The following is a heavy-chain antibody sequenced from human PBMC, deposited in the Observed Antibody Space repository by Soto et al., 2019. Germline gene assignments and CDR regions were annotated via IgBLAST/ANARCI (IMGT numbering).Heavy chain of an antibody. CDR3: AGPGDYYYSYGMDV. J-gene: IGHJ6*02. CDR2: IIPIFGTA. Sequence: QVQLVQSGAEVKKPGSSVKVSCKASGGTFSSYAISWVRQAPGQGLEWMGGIIPIFGTANYAQKFQGRVTITADESTRTAYMELSSLRSEDTAVYYCAGPGDYYYSYGMDVWGQGTTVTVSS. CDR1: GGTFSSYA. V-gene: IGHV1-69*12.